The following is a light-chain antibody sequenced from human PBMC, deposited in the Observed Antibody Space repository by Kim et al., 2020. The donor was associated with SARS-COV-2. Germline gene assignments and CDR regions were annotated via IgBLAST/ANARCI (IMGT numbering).Light chain of an antibody. J-gene: IGLJ2*01. CDR1: SGSVSTSYY. CDR3: VLYMGSGICV. CDR2: STN. Sequence: QTVVTQEPSVSVSPGGTVTLPCGLSSGSVSTSYYPSWYQLTPGQAPRTLIYSTNTRSSGVPDRFSGSILGNKAALTITGAQADDESDYYCVLYMGSGICVFGGGTQLTVL. V-gene: IGLV8-61*01.